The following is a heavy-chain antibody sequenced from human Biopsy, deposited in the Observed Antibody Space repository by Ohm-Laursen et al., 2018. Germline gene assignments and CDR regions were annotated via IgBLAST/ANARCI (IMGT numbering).Heavy chain of an antibody. D-gene: IGHD2-15*01. J-gene: IGHJ4*02. Sequence: TLTLTSAVFGKTFGDYQWSWIRQPPGKGLEWIGQINQAGTTNYNPSLKSRVSISADASKYEFSLRLTSVTAADTAVYLCGNEVHGRDYWGLGAQVTVSS. CDR1: GKTFGDYQ. CDR3: GNEVHGRDY. V-gene: IGHV4-34*08. CDR2: INQAGTT.